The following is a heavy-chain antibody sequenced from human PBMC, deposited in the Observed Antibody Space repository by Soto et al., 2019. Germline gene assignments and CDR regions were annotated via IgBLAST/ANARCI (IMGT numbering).Heavy chain of an antibody. V-gene: IGHV1-18*01. CDR3: ARDHTTGAFGI. Sequence: ASVKVPCKASGYTFTRYGISWVRQAPGQGLEWMGWISAYNGNTNYAQKLQGRFTMTTDTSTSTAYMELRSLRSDDTAVYYCARDHTTGAFGIWGQGTMVTVSS. J-gene: IGHJ3*02. CDR1: GYTFTRYG. D-gene: IGHD2-2*01. CDR2: ISAYNGNT.